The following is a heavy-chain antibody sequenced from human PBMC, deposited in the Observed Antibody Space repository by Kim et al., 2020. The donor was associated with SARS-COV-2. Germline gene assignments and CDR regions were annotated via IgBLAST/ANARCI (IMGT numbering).Heavy chain of an antibody. V-gene: IGHV1-18*01. Sequence: ASVKVSCKASGYTFTSYGISWVRQAPGQGLEWMGWISAYNGNTNYAQKLQGRVTMTTDTSTSTAYMELRSLRSDDTAVYYCARGGLLWFGESSYAFDIWGQGTMVTVSS. CDR2: ISAYNGNT. CDR3: ARGGLLWFGESSYAFDI. CDR1: GYTFTSYG. D-gene: IGHD3-10*01. J-gene: IGHJ3*02.